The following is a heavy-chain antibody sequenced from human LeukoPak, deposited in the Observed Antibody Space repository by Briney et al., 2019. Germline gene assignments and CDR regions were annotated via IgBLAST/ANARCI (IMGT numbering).Heavy chain of an antibody. J-gene: IGHJ4*02. D-gene: IGHD2-15*01. CDR3: AKGMGVVVVAATPGLNYFDY. CDR2: ISGSGGST. Sequence: PGGSLRLSCAASGFTFSSYAMSWVRQAPGKGLEWVSAISGSGGSTYYADSVKGRFTISRDNSKNTLYLQMNSLRAEDTAVYYCAKGMGVVVVAATPGLNYFDYWGQGTLVTVSS. V-gene: IGHV3-23*01. CDR1: GFTFSSYA.